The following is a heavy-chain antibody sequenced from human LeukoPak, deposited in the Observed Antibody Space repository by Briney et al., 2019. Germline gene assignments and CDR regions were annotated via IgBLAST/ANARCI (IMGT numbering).Heavy chain of an antibody. D-gene: IGHD1-14*01. CDR1: GGTFSSYT. CDR3: ARGRKDDEDPSGDFDY. J-gene: IGHJ4*02. V-gene: IGHV1-69*02. CDR2: IIPILGIA. Sequence: SVKVSCKASGGTFSSYTISWVRQAPGQGLEWMGRIIPILGIANYAQKFQGRVTITADKSTSTAYMEPSSLRSEDTAVYYCARGRKDDEDPSGDFDYWGQGTLVTVSS.